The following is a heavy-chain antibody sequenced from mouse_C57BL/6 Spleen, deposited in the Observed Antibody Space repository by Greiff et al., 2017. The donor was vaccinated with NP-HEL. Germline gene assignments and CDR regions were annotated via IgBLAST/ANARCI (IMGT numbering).Heavy chain of an antibody. D-gene: IGHD2-3*01. Sequence: QVTLKECGPGILQSSQTLRLTCSFSGFSLSTSGMGVSWIRQPSGKGLEWLAHIYWDDDKRYNPSLKSRLTISKDTSRNQVFLKITSVDTADTATYYCARGDDGYYVWFAYWGQGTLVTVSA. CDR2: IYWDDDK. J-gene: IGHJ3*01. CDR1: GFSLSTSGMG. CDR3: ARGDDGYYVWFAY. V-gene: IGHV8-12*01.